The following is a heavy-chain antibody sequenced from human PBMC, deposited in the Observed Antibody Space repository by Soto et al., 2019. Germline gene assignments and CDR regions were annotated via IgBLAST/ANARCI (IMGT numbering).Heavy chain of an antibody. CDR3: ARDGRLITFGGVVAPYYYYYGMDV. CDR2: INPNSGGT. D-gene: IGHD3-16*02. CDR1: GYTFTGYY. J-gene: IGHJ6*02. Sequence: ASVKVSCKASGYTFTGYYKHWVRQAPGQGLEWMGWINPNSGGTNYAQKFQGRVTMTRDTSISTAYMELSRLRSDDTAVYYCARDGRLITFGGVVAPYYYYYGMDVWGQGTTVTVSS. V-gene: IGHV1-2*02.